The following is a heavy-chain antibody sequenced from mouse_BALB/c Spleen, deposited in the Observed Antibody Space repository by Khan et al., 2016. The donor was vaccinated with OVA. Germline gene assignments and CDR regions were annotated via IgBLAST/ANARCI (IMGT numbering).Heavy chain of an antibody. CDR1: GFTFSDYG. Sequence: EVMLVESGGGLVQPGGSRKLSCAASGFTFSDYGMAWVRQAPGKGPEWVALISSLAYSIYYADTVTGRFTISRENAKNTLYLEMSSLRSEDTASYYCARSWAMDYWGQGTSVTVSS. V-gene: IGHV5-15*02. CDR2: ISSLAYSI. J-gene: IGHJ4*01. CDR3: ARSWAMDY.